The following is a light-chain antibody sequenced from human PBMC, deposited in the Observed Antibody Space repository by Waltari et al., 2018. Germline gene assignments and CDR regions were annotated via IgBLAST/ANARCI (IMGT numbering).Light chain of an antibody. CDR1: SSNIGSHY. CDR3: ATRDDSLSAPV. J-gene: IGLJ2*01. V-gene: IGLV1-47*01. Sequence: QSGLTQAPSAAGTPGQRVSISCSGSSSNIGSHYVNWYQHVPGTAPKLPIYRDHQRRSGVPDRFSASKSGTSASLAISGLRSEDEADYYCATRDDSLSAPVFGGGTKVTVL. CDR2: RDH.